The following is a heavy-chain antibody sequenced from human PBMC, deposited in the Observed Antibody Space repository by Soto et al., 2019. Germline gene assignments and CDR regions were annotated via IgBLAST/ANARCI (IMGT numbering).Heavy chain of an antibody. CDR2: VYHTGRT. J-gene: IGHJ4*02. CDR3: ARDFAYFDS. V-gene: IGHV4-61*08. Sequence: SETLSLTCTVSGGSFKSGGYSWSWIRQPPGKGLEWIGYVYHTGRTSYNPSLKSRVSISMDTSKNQFSLNLDSVTAADTAVYFCARDFAYFDSWGQGTLVTVSS. CDR1: GGSFKSGGYS. D-gene: IGHD3-3*01.